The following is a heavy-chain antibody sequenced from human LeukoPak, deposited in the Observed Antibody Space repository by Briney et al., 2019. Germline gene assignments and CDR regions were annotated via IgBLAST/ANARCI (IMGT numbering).Heavy chain of an antibody. J-gene: IGHJ6*02. CDR3: ARQDPLYYYGMDV. CDR2: IYYSGST. CDR1: GGSISSYY. Sequence: SETLSLTCSVSGGSISSYYWSWIRQPPGKGLEWIGYIYYSGSTNYNPSLKSRVTISVDTSKNQFSLKLSSVTAADTAVYYCARQDPLYYYGMDVWGQGTTVTVSS. V-gene: IGHV4-59*01.